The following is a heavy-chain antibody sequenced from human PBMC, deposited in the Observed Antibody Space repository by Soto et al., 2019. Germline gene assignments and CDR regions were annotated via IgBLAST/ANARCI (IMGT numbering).Heavy chain of an antibody. V-gene: IGHV3-21*01. CDR1: GFNFNRYT. D-gene: IGHD2-15*01. CDR2: ISSSGYI. J-gene: IGHJ6*02. CDR3: ARDCSGGSCYPGMDV. Sequence: VQLVESGGGLVKPGGSLRLSCAASGFNFNRYTINWVRQAPGKRLEWLSSISSSGYIFSTDSVRGRFTISRDNAKNSVYLQINSLRAEDTAVYFCARDCSGGSCYPGMDVWGQGTTVTVSS.